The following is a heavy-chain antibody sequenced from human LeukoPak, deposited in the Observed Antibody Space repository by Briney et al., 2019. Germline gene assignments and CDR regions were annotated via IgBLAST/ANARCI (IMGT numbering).Heavy chain of an antibody. J-gene: IGHJ4*01. D-gene: IGHD6-19*01. CDR3: ARRRAVAVDN. V-gene: IGHV4-39*01. CDR2: IYYSGST. Sequence: SETLSLTCTVSGGSISSSSYYWGWIRQPPGKGLEWIGSIYYSGSTYYNPSLKSRVTISVDTSKNQFSLKLSSVTAADTAVYYCARRRAVAVDNSGHGTLGTLSS. CDR1: GGSISSSSYY.